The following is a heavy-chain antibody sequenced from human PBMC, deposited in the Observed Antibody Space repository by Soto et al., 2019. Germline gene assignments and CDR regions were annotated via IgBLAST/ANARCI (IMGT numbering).Heavy chain of an antibody. J-gene: IGHJ6*02. CDR2: LDQSGGT. Sequence: QVQLQQWGAGLLKASETLSLTCAVVGDSLRGQSWNWIRQSPGKGLEWIGELDQSGGTNYNPSLKSRAIISDDTSKNQFSRTLTSVTAADTAVYYCAREDSYGWSGESLDVWGQGTTVTVSS. V-gene: IGHV4-34*01. D-gene: IGHD6-19*01. CDR3: AREDSYGWSGESLDV. CDR1: GDSLRGQS.